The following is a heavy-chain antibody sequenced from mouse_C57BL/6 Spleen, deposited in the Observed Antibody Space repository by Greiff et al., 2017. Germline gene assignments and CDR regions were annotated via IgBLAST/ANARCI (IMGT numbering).Heavy chain of an antibody. CDR1: GFCFNTYA. V-gene: IGHV10-1*01. J-gene: IGHJ4*01. CDR3: VSPYAMDY. Sequence: DVKLVESGGGLVQPKGSLKLSCAASGFCFNTYAMNWVRQAPGKGLEWVARIRSKSNNYATYYADSVKDRFTISRDDSESMLYLQMNNLKTEDTAMYYCVSPYAMDYWRQGTSVTVST. CDR2: IRSKSNNYAT.